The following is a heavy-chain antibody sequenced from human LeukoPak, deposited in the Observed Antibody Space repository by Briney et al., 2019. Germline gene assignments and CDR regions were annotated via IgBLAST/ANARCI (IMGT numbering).Heavy chain of an antibody. CDR2: INPNSGGT. CDR3: ARGSSLDGDAFDI. CDR1: GYTFTGYY. Sequence: ASVKVSCKASGYTFTGYYMHWVRQAPGQGLEWMGWINPNSGGTNYAQKFQGRVTMTRDTPISTAYMELSRLRSDDTAVYYCARGSSLDGDAFDIWGQGTMVTVSS. J-gene: IGHJ3*02. V-gene: IGHV1-2*02. D-gene: IGHD6-6*01.